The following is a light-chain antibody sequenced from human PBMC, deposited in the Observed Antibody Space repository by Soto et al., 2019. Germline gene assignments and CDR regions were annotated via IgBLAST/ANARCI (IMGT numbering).Light chain of an antibody. CDR1: SSDVGSYNL. V-gene: IGLV2-23*01. CDR2: EGN. Sequence: QSALTQPASVSGSPGQSITISCTGTSSDVGSYNLVSWYQQHPGKAPKLTIYEGNKRPSGVSNRFSGSKSGNTASLTISGLQAEDEADYYCCSYAGSSTWVFGTGTKLTVL. CDR3: CSYAGSSTWV. J-gene: IGLJ1*01.